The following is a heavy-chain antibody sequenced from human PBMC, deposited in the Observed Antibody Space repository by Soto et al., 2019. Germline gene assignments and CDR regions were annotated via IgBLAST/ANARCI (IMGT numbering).Heavy chain of an antibody. Sequence: PSETLSLTCAVSGGSFTSNNWWTWVRQPPGQGLEWIGEIYRTGSTNYNPSLKTRVTISLDKSENQFSLKVTSLTAADTAVYYCASRDPGTSVDYWGQGTLVTVSS. CDR2: IYRTGST. CDR1: GGSFTSNNW. V-gene: IGHV4-4*02. J-gene: IGHJ4*02. CDR3: ASRDPGTSVDY. D-gene: IGHD1-7*01.